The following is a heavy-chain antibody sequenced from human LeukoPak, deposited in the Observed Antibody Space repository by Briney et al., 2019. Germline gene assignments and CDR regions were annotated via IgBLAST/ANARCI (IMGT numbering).Heavy chain of an antibody. Sequence: GGSLRLSCAASGFTFSNYAMHWVRQAPGKGLEWVAVISDDGSNKYYGDSVKGRFTISRDNSKNTVYLQMSSLRAEDTAVYYCAKVRSSWYFFDDWGQGTLVTVSS. V-gene: IGHV3-30*18. J-gene: IGHJ4*02. D-gene: IGHD6-13*01. CDR2: ISDDGSNK. CDR3: AKVRSSWYFFDD. CDR1: GFTFSNYA.